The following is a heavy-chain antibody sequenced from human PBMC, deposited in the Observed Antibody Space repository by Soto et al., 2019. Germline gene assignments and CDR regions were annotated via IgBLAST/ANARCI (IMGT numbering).Heavy chain of an antibody. J-gene: IGHJ5*02. V-gene: IGHV3-23*01. D-gene: IGHD3-10*01. CDR2: ISGGGIST. CDR3: ARDAISMVRGTNNWFDP. CDR1: GFTFSNYA. Sequence: EVQLLESGGGLVQPGGSLTLSCAASGFTFSNYAMSWVRQAPGKGLEWVSAISGGGISTYYADSVRGRFTISRDNSWNTLYLRMNRLRAEDTAVYYCARDAISMVRGTNNWFDPWGQGTLVTVSS.